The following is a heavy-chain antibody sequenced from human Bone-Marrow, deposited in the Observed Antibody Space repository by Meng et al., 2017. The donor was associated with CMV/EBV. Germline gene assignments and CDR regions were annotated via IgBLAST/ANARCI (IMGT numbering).Heavy chain of an antibody. CDR1: GFTFSSYA. V-gene: IGHV3-21*01. CDR2: ISSSSSYI. D-gene: IGHD1-26*01. Sequence: LSLTCAASGFTFSSYAMSWVRQAPGKGLEWVSSISSSSSYIYYADSVKGRFTISRDNAKNSLYLQMNSLRAEDTAVYYCARGVTILGGGVGGLFDYYYYYGMDVWGQGTTVTVSS. CDR3: ARGVTILGGGVGGLFDYYYYYGMDV. J-gene: IGHJ6*02.